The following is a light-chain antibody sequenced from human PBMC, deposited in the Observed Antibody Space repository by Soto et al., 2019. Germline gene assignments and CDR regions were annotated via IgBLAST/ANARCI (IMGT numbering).Light chain of an antibody. CDR2: EGS. V-gene: IGLV2-23*01. CDR1: SSVVGSYNL. Sequence: QSALTQPAPVSGFPGQSITISFTGNSSVVGSYNLVSWYQQHPGKAPKLIISEGSERPSGVSTRFSGSKSGNTASLTISGLQAEDEADYYCCSFARGSSYVFGTGTKVTVL. J-gene: IGLJ1*01. CDR3: CSFARGSSYV.